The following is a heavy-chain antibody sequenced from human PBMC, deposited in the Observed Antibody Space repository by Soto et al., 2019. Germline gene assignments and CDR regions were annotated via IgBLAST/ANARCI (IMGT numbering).Heavy chain of an antibody. Sequence: EVQLVESGGGLVQPGGSLRLSCAASGFTVSSNYMNWVRQAPGKGLEWVSVIYSDGSTYYADSVKGRFTISRHNSKNTLYLQMNSLRAEDTAVYYCARAVGHGWFDPWCQGTLVTVSS. CDR1: GFTVSSNY. V-gene: IGHV3-53*04. CDR2: IYSDGST. CDR3: ARAVGHGWFDP. J-gene: IGHJ5*02.